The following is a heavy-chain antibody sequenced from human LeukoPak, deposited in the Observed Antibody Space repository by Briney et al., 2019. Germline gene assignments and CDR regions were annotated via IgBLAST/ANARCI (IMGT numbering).Heavy chain of an antibody. CDR1: GGSFSGYY. V-gene: IGHV4-34*01. D-gene: IGHD2-21*02. Sequence: SETLSLTCAVYGGSFSGYYWSWIRQPPGKGLEWIGEINHSGSTNYNPSLKSRVTISVDTSKNQFSLKLSSVTAADTAVYYCASGYCGGACQLGGVDMWGQGTMVTVSP. CDR2: INHSGST. CDR3: ASGYCGGACQLGGVDM. J-gene: IGHJ3*02.